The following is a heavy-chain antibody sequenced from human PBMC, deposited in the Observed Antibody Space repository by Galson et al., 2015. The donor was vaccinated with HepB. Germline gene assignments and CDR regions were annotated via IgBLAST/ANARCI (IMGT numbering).Heavy chain of an antibody. CDR1: GFTFDDHS. V-gene: IGHV3-9*01. J-gene: IGHJ6*02. CDR2: ISWNSHTI. D-gene: IGHD6-19*01. CDR3: ARDMVGGNYYALDV. Sequence: SLRLSCAASGFTFDDHSMHWVRQGPGKGLEWVSAISWNSHTITYADSVKGRFTISRDNAKNSLFLQMNSLRPEDTAMYYCARDMVGGNYYALDVWGQGTTVTVSS.